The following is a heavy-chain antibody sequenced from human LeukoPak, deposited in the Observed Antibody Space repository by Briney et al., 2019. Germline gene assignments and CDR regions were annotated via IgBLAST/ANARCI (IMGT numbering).Heavy chain of an antibody. CDR1: GGSMSSDTSY. CDR3: ASSTTKAYYYYYMDV. Sequence: SETLSLTCTVSGGSMSSDTSYWSWIRQPAGKGLEWIGRIYTSGSTNYNPSLKSRVTVSVDTSKNQFSLKLSSVTAADTAVYYCASSTTKAYYYYYMDVWGKGTTVTVSS. CDR2: IYTSGST. V-gene: IGHV4-61*02. D-gene: IGHD4-11*01. J-gene: IGHJ6*03.